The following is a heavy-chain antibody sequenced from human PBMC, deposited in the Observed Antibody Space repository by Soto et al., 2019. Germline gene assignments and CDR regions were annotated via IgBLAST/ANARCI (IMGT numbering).Heavy chain of an antibody. CDR2: IGWDDDE. D-gene: IGHD3-22*01. J-gene: IGHJ4*02. Sequence: GSGPTLVNPTQTLTLTCTFSGFSLTTSAMCVSWIRQPPGGALEWLALIGWDDDEYYTTSLKTRLTISKDTSKNQVVLTMTNMDPVDTGTYYCARNSYDQSGYPLFPFDYWGQGILVTVSS. V-gene: IGHV2-70*01. CDR1: GFSLTTSAMC. CDR3: ARNSYDQSGYPLFPFDY.